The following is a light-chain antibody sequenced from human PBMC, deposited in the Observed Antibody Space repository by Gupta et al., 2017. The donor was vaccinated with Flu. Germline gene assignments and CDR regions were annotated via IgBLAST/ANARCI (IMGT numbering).Light chain of an antibody. CDR3: QQYFENPIM. J-gene: IGKJ1*01. V-gene: IGKV4-1*01. CDR1: QNVLYSVNNKNY. Sequence: DNLLIQTVDSLAVSLGERDNINCTSSQNVLYSVNNKNYLAWYQQKPRQPPKLLIYWASTRESGVPDRFSGSGSGTEFTLTISSLRAEDVAVYYCQQYFENPIMFGQGTRVDIK. CDR2: WAS.